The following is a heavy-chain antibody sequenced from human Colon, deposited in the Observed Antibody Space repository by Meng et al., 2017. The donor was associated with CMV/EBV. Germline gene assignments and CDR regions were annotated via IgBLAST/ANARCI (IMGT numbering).Heavy chain of an antibody. V-gene: IGHV3-30-3*01. D-gene: IGHD6-25*01. CDR1: GFTFRSHA. J-gene: IGHJ6*02. CDR2: ISFDGGQR. Sequence: GGSLRLSCAASGFTFRSHAMHWVRQAPGKGLEWVAVISFDGGQRHYADFVKGRLTISRDNSKNMLYLQMDSLRPEDTGVFYCARKIAATPGYFHMDVWGQGTTVTVSS. CDR3: ARKIAATPGYFHMDV.